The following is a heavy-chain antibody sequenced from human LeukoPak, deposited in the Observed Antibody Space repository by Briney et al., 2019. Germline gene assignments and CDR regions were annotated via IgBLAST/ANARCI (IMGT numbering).Heavy chain of an antibody. J-gene: IGHJ4*02. Sequence: ASVKVSCKASGGTFSSYAISWLRQAPGQGLEWMGGIIPIFGTANYAQKFQGRVTITADESTSTAYMELSSLRSEDTAVYYCASHKGEWSNFDYWGQGTLVTVSS. CDR1: GGTFSSYA. CDR2: IIPIFGTA. CDR3: ASHKGEWSNFDY. D-gene: IGHD3-3*01. V-gene: IGHV1-69*01.